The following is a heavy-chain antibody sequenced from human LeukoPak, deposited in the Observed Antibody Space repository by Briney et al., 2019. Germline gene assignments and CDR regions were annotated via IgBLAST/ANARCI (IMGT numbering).Heavy chain of an antibody. D-gene: IGHD4-17*01. J-gene: IGHJ4*02. Sequence: GGSLRHSCAASGFTFSSYAMHWVRQAPGKGLESVSAIRSNGGSTYYANSVKGRFTISRDNSKNTLYLQMGSLRAEDMAVYYCARDRSYYGDYFNGVDYWGQGTLVTVSS. CDR1: GFTFSSYA. CDR3: ARDRSYYGDYFNGVDY. CDR2: IRSNGGST. V-gene: IGHV3-64*01.